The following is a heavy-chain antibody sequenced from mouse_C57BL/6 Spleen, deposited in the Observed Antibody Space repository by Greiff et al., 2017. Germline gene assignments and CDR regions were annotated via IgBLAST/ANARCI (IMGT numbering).Heavy chain of an antibody. CDR1: GFTFSSYA. V-gene: IGHV5-4*01. CDR3: ARDDDSYAMDY. Sequence: EVMSVESGGGLVKPGGSLKLSCAASGFTFSSYAMSWVRQTPEKRLEWVATISDGGSYTYYPDNVKGRFTISRDNAKNNLYLQMSHLKSEDTAMYYCARDDDSYAMDYWGQGTSVTVSS. J-gene: IGHJ4*01. D-gene: IGHD2-4*01. CDR2: ISDGGSYT.